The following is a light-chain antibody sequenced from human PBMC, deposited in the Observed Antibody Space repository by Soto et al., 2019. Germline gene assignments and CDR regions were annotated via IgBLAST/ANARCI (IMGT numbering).Light chain of an antibody. CDR1: QSVATN. J-gene: IGKJ2*01. CDR3: QQYNKWPYT. CDR2: GAS. V-gene: IGKV3-15*01. Sequence: EIVMTQSPATLSVSPGERATLSCRASQSVATNLAWYQQKPGQSPRLLIYGASTRATGIPAGFSGDGSGTEFTLPISSLQSEDFAVYFCQQYNKWPYTFGQGTKLEIK.